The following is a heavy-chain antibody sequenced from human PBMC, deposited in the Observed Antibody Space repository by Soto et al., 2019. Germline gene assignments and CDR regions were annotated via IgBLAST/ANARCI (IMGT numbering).Heavy chain of an antibody. V-gene: IGHV1-8*01. J-gene: IGHJ6*02. D-gene: IGHD1-1*01. CDR1: GYTFTSYD. CDR2: MNPNSGNT. CDR3: AREVTTRGMDV. Sequence: QVQLVQSGAEVKKPGASVKVSCKASGYTFTSYDINWVRQATGQGLEWMGWMNPNSGNTGYAQKFQGRLTRTRNTALTTAYMELSGLRSEGTAVYYCAREVTTRGMDVWGHGTTVTVSS.